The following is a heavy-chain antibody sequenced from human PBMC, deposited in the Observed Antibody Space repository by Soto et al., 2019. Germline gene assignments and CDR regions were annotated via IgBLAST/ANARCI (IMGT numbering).Heavy chain of an antibody. CDR3: ARGEGEEYCSSTSCYEINWFDP. V-gene: IGHV1-69*13. CDR1: GGTFSSYA. CDR2: IIPIFGTA. J-gene: IGHJ5*02. D-gene: IGHD2-2*01. Sequence: SVKVSCKASGGTFSSYAISWVRQAPGQGLEWMGGIIPIFGTANYAQKFQGRVTITADESTSTAYMELSSLRSEDTAVYYCARGEGEEYCSSTSCYEINWFDPWGQGTLVTVSS.